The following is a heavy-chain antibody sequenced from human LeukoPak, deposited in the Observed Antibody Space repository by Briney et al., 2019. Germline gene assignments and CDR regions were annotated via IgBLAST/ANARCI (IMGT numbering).Heavy chain of an antibody. CDR1: GFTVSINY. Sequence: PGGSLRLSCAVSGFTVSINYMTWVRQAPGKGLEWVSVIYSGGTTYYADSVKGRFTISRDNSENTLYLQMNSLRAEDTAVYYCARGRSYLTYWGQGTLVTVSS. J-gene: IGHJ4*02. CDR2: IYSGGTT. V-gene: IGHV3-53*01. CDR3: ARGRSYLTY. D-gene: IGHD1-26*01.